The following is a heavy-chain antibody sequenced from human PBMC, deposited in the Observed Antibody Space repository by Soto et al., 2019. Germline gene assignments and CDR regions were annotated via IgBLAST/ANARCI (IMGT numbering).Heavy chain of an antibody. CDR3: ARGTWVYHFDY. D-gene: IGHD1-26*01. V-gene: IGHV4-30-2*01. CDR2: IYHSGST. CDR1: GGSISSGGYS. J-gene: IGHJ4*02. Sequence: SETLSLTCAVSGGSISSGGYSWSWIRQPPGKGLEWIGYIYHSGSTYYNPSLKSRVTISVDRSKNQFSLKLSSVTAADTAVYYCARGTWVYHFDYWGQGTLVTVSS.